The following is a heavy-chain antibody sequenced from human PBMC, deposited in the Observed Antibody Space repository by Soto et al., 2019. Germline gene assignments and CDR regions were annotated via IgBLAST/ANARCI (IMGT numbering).Heavy chain of an antibody. CDR3: ATATRYDFWSGSNWFDP. J-gene: IGHJ5*02. D-gene: IGHD3-3*01. CDR2: FDPEDGET. V-gene: IGHV1-24*01. Sequence: GASVKVSCKVSGYTLTELSMHWVRQAPGKGLEWMGGFDPEDGETIYAQKFQGRVTMTEDTSTDTAYMELSSLRSEDTAVYYCATATRYDFWSGSNWFDPWGQGTLVTVSS. CDR1: GYTLTELS.